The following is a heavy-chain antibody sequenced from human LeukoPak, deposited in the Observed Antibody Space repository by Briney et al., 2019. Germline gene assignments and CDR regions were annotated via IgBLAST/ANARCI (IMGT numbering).Heavy chain of an antibody. Sequence: ASVKVSCKASGYTFTSYGISWVRQAPGQGLEWMGWISAYNGKTNYAQKLQGRVTMTTDTSTSTAYMELGSLRSDDTAVYYCAREGAIIAAAGTADYWGQGTLVTVSS. CDR2: ISAYNGKT. CDR3: AREGAIIAAAGTADY. CDR1: GYTFTSYG. J-gene: IGHJ4*02. D-gene: IGHD6-13*01. V-gene: IGHV1-18*01.